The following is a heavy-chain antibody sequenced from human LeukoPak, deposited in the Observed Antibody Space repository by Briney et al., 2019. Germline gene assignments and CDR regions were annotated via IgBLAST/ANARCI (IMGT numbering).Heavy chain of an antibody. CDR2: INPYSGDT. Sequence: ASVKVSCKASRYSFSGYYMHWVRQAPGQGLEWMGCINPYSGDTDYAQKFQGRVTMTRDTSITTAYMELSRLKSDDTAMYYCARAEVGVSGYFDYWGQGTQVTVSS. J-gene: IGHJ4*02. V-gene: IGHV1-2*02. D-gene: IGHD1-26*01. CDR3: ARAEVGVSGYFDY. CDR1: RYSFSGYY.